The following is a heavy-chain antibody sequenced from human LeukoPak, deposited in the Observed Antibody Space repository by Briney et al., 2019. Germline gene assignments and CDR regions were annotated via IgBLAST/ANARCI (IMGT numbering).Heavy chain of an antibody. CDR3: ARGLYGSGAFDI. D-gene: IGHD3-10*01. V-gene: IGHV4-34*01. J-gene: IGHJ3*02. CDR1: GGSFSGYY. CDR2: INHSGST. Sequence: PSETLSLTSAVYGGSFSGYYWSWIRQPPGKGLEWIGEINHSGSTNYNPSLKSRVTISVDTSKNQFSLKLSSVTAADTAVYYCARGLYGSGAFDIWGQGTMVTVSS.